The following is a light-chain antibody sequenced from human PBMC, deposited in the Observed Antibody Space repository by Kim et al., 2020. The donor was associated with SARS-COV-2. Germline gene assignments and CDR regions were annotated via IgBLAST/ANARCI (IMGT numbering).Light chain of an antibody. J-gene: IGKJ1*01. Sequence: SPGQTATLSCRASQSVSSKVAWYQQNPGPAPRLLIYDASTRATGIPARFSGSGSGTDFTLTISSLQSEDLAVYHCQQYDDWPPWTFGQGTKVDIK. CDR1: QSVSSK. CDR3: QQYDDWPPWT. CDR2: DAS. V-gene: IGKV3-15*01.